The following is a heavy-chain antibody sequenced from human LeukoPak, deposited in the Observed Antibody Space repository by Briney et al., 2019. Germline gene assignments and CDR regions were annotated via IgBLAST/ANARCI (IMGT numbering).Heavy chain of an antibody. V-gene: IGHV4-59*08. Sequence: SETLSLTCTVSGGSISSYYWSWIRQPPGKGLEGIGYIYYSGSTNYNPSLKSRVTISVDTSKNQFSLKLSSVTAADTAVYYCARQTPIQLWTPNWFDPWGQGTLVTVSS. D-gene: IGHD5-18*01. CDR3: ARQTPIQLWTPNWFDP. J-gene: IGHJ5*02. CDR1: GGSISSYY. CDR2: IYYSGST.